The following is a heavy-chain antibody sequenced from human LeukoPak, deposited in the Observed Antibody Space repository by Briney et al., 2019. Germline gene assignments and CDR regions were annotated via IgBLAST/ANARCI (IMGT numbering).Heavy chain of an antibody. Sequence: GGSLRLSCAASGFTLSSSYMSWVRQAQGNGLEWVSSIYSGGSTYYAASVKGRFTISRDNSKNILFAQMNSLRAEDTALYYCARDRALPATGYYFDYWGQGTLVTVSS. CDR2: IYSGGST. CDR1: GFTLSSSY. V-gene: IGHV3-53*01. D-gene: IGHD2-2*01. CDR3: ARDRALPATGYYFDY. J-gene: IGHJ4*02.